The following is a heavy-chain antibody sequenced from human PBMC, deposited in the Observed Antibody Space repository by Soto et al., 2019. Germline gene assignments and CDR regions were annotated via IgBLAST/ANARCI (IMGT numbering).Heavy chain of an antibody. CDR2: ISGSGGST. J-gene: IGHJ6*03. CDR3: ANGVRLPTHYYYYMDV. V-gene: IGHV3-23*01. CDR1: GFTFSSYA. D-gene: IGHD5-12*01. Sequence: GGSLRLSCAASGFTFSSYAMSWVRQAPGKGLEWVSAISGSGGSTYYADSVKGRFTISRDNSKNTLYLQMNSLRAEDTAVYYCANGVRLPTHYYYYMDVWGKGTTVTVSS.